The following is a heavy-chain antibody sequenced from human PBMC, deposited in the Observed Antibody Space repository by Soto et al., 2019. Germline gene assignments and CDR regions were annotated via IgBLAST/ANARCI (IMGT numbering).Heavy chain of an antibody. D-gene: IGHD1-26*01. J-gene: IGHJ3*02. CDR3: ATPRERYDAFDI. V-gene: IGHV4-39*01. CDR1: GGSISSSSYY. CDR2: IYYSGST. Sequence: SETLSLTCTVSGGSISSSSYYWGWIRQPPGKGLEWIGSIYYSGSTYYNPSLKSRVTISVDTSKNQFSLKLSSVTAADTAVYYCATPRERYDAFDIWGQGTMVTVSS.